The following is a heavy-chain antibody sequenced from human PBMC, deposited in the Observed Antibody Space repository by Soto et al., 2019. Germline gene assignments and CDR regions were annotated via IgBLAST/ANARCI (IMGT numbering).Heavy chain of an antibody. CDR1: GYTFTSYG. CDR3: ARDYGYCSSTFCYDSADWYFDL. V-gene: IGHV1-18*01. Sequence: QVQLVQSGAEVKKPGASVKVSCKASGYTFTSYGISWVRQAPGQGLEWMGWISAYNGNTNYAQKLQGRVTMTTDTSTSTAYMELRSLRSDDTAVYYCARDYGYCSSTFCYDSADWYFDLWGRGTLVTVSS. J-gene: IGHJ2*01. CDR2: ISAYNGNT. D-gene: IGHD2-2*03.